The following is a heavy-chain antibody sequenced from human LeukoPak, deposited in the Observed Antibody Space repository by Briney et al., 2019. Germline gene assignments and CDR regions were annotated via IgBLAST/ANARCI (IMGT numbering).Heavy chain of an antibody. CDR3: AKDVVVEGWFDP. D-gene: IGHD2-2*01. CDR1: GFTFSSYA. Sequence: GGSLRLSCAASGFTFSSYAMSWVRQAPGKGLEWVSAISGSGGSTYYADSVKGWFTISRDNSKNTLYLQMNSLRAEDTAVYYCAKDVVVEGWFDPWGQGTLVTVSS. V-gene: IGHV3-23*01. J-gene: IGHJ5*02. CDR2: ISGSGGST.